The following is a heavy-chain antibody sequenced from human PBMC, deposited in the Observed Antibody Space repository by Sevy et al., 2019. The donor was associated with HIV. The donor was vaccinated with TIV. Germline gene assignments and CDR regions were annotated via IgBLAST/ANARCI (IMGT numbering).Heavy chain of an antibody. CDR2: IIPIVGMT. J-gene: IGHJ3*02. D-gene: IGHD5-12*01. CDR1: GGTFSIYA. CDR3: ARGRGVENIADEDAYAI. Sequence: ASVKVSCKASGGTFSIYAISWVRQAPGQGLEWMGGIIPIVGMTNYAQTFRVRVTITADTSTSTAYMELSSLRSEDTAVYYCARGRGVENIADEDAYAIWGQGTMVTVSS. V-gene: IGHV1-69*10.